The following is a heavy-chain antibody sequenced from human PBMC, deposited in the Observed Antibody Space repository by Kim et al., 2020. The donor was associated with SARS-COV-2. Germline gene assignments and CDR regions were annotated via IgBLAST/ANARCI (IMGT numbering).Heavy chain of an antibody. CDR2: EK. J-gene: IGHJ4*02. CDR3: ARGGYSNFDF. V-gene: IGHV3-7*01. Sequence: EKNYVDSVEGRFTISRDNAKSSLYLQMNFLTADDTSVFYCARGGYSNFDFWGQGTRVTVSS. D-gene: IGHD4-4*01.